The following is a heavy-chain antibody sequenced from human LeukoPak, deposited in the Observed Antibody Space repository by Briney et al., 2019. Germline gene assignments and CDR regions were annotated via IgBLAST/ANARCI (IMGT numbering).Heavy chain of an antibody. Sequence: GRSLRLSCAASGFTFSSYGMHWVRQAPGKGLEWAAVIWYDGSNKYYADSVKGRFTISRDNSKNTLYLQMNSLRAEDTAVYYCARDKDGIAVSGTLRNWGQGTLVTVSS. J-gene: IGHJ4*02. V-gene: IGHV3-33*01. D-gene: IGHD6-19*01. CDR1: GFTFSSYG. CDR2: IWYDGSNK. CDR3: ARDKDGIAVSGTLRN.